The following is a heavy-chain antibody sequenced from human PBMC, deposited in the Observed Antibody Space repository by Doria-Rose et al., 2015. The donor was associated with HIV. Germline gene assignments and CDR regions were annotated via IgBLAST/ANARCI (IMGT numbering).Heavy chain of an antibody. D-gene: IGHD6-13*01. Sequence: SGPVLVKPTGTLTLTCTVSGVSLSSPGMGVSWIRQPPGKALEWLANNFSDDERSYKTSLKSRLTISRGTSKSQVVLTMTDMGPVDTATYYCARIKSSRWYHKYYFDFWGQGTLVIVSA. CDR2: NFSDDER. V-gene: IGHV2-26*01. J-gene: IGHJ4*02. CDR3: ARIKSSRWYHKYYFDF. CDR1: GVSLSSPGMG.